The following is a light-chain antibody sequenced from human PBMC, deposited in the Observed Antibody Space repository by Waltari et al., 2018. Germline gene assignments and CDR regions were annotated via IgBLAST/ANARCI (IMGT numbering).Light chain of an antibody. Sequence: QSALTQPASVSGSPGQSITISCTGTNSDIGGFDYVSWYQQHPDKVPKLLIHDVSSRAAGVSNRFSGSKSGNTAALAISGLRAEDEAHYYCSSFSRSASEVIFGGGTRVTVL. J-gene: IGLJ2*01. CDR3: SSFSRSASEVI. CDR1: NSDIGGFDY. CDR2: DVS. V-gene: IGLV2-14*03.